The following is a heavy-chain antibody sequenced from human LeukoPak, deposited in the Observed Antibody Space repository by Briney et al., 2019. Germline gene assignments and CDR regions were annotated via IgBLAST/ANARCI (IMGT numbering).Heavy chain of an antibody. J-gene: IGHJ5*02. D-gene: IGHD2/OR15-2a*01. Sequence: SETLSLTCTVSGASISSSSYYWGWIRQPPGKGLEWIGSIYHSGSTYYNPSLKSRVTLSIDTSKNQFSLKLSSVTAADTAVYDCARTGDYFQAAWGQGTLVTVSS. CDR3: ARTGDYFQAA. V-gene: IGHV4-39*01. CDR2: IYHSGST. CDR1: GASISSSSYY.